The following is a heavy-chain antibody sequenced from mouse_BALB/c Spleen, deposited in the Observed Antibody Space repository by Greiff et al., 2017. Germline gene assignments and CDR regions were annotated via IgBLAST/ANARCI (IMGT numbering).Heavy chain of an antibody. CDR3: GREYGNYYYFDY. D-gene: IGHD2-10*02. CDR2: IRSKSNNYAT. V-gene: IGHV10-1*02. Sequence: EVHLVESGGGLVQPKGSLKLSCAASGFTFNTYAMNWVRQAPGKGLEWVARIRSKSNNYATYYADSVKDRFTISRDDSQSMLYLQMNNLKTEDTAMYYCGREYGNYYYFDYWGQGTTLTVSS. J-gene: IGHJ2*01. CDR1: GFTFNTYA.